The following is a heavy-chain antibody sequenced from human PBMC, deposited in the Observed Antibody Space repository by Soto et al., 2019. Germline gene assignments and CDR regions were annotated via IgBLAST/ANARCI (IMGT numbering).Heavy chain of an antibody. CDR3: AREYYYGSGPTY. Sequence: FFCFNKSRVRQAPGQGLEWMGWISAYNGNTNYAQKLQGRVTMTTDTSTSTAYMELRSLRSDDTAVYYWAREYYYGSGPTYWGQGTLVTVA. CDR2: ISAYNGNT. V-gene: IGHV1-18*01. J-gene: IGHJ4*02. CDR1: FFCFN. D-gene: IGHD3-10*01.